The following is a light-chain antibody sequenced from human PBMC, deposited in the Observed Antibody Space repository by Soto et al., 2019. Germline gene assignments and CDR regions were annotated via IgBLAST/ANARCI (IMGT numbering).Light chain of an antibody. V-gene: IGKV3-20*01. CDR2: GAS. CDR1: QSVSSNF. CDR3: QQYGSSPLT. J-gene: IGKJ4*01. Sequence: DIVLTQSPGTLSLSPGERATLSCRASQSVSSNFLVWYQQKPGQAPRLLIYGASSRATDIPDRFSSSGSGTDFNLNISRLEPEDFEVYYCQQYGSSPLTFGGGTKVEIK.